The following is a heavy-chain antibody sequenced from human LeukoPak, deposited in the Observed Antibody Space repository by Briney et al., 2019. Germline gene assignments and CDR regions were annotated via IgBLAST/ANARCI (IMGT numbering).Heavy chain of an antibody. J-gene: IGHJ6*02. CDR2: ISAYNGNT. Sequence: GASVKVSCKASGYTFISYGISWVRQAPGQGLEWMGWISAYNGNTNYAQKLQGRVTMTTDTSTSTAYMELRSLRSDDTAVYYCARDPPAYCSSTSCYYYGMDVWGQGTTVTVSS. CDR3: ARDPPAYCSSTSCYYYGMDV. CDR1: GYTFISYG. D-gene: IGHD2-2*01. V-gene: IGHV1-18*01.